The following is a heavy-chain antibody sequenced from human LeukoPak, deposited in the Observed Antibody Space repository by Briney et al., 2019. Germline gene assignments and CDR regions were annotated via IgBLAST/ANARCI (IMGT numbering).Heavy chain of an antibody. J-gene: IGHJ4*02. CDR1: GFTFSRYG. V-gene: IGHV3-30*03. CDR3: ARDTRYSSNWILDY. Sequence: GRSLRLSCAASGFTFSRYGMQWVRQAPGKGLEWVAIITYDGTDKNYADSVKGRFTISRDNSKSTVYLQMNSLRAEDTAVYYCARDTRYSSNWILDYWGQGTLVTVSS. D-gene: IGHD6-13*01. CDR2: ITYDGTDK.